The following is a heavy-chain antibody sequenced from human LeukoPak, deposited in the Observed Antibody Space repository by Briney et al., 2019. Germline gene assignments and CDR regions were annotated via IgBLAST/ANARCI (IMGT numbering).Heavy chain of an antibody. Sequence: PGGSLRLCCAVSGFTFSDYGMHWVRQAPGKGLEWVAVIWYDGTNRYYADSVEGRFTISRDNSKNTLYLQMNSLRAEDTAVYYCARTRYNSGGGDYWGQGTPVTVSP. D-gene: IGHD6-19*01. J-gene: IGHJ4*02. CDR1: GFTFSDYG. CDR2: IWYDGTNR. V-gene: IGHV3-33*01. CDR3: ARTRYNSGGGDY.